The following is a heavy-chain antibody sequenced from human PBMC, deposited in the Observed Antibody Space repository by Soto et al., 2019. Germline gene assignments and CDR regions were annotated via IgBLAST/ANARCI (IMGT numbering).Heavy chain of an antibody. J-gene: IGHJ6*02. CDR2: IIPIFGTA. CDR3: ARDQLTTVTTYRYYYGMDV. V-gene: IGHV1-69*06. D-gene: IGHD4-17*01. Sequence: SVKVSCKASGGTFSSYAISWVRQAPGQGLEWMGGIIPIFGTANYAQKFQGRVTITADKSTSTAYMELSSLRSEGTAVYYCARDQLTTVTTYRYYYGMDVWGQGTTVTVSS. CDR1: GGTFSSYA.